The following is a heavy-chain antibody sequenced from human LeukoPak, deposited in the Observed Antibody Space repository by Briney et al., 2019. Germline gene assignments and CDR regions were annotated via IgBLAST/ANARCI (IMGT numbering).Heavy chain of an antibody. V-gene: IGHV1-69*06. D-gene: IGHD1-14*01. J-gene: IGHJ6*04. CDR2: IIPIFGTA. Sequence: SVKVSCKASGGTFSSYAISWVRQAPGQGLEWMGGIIPIFGTANYAQKFQGRVTITADRSTSTAYMELSSLRSGDTAIYYCARDTTTRPYYGMDVWGKGITVTVSS. CDR1: GGTFSSYA. CDR3: ARDTTTRPYYGMDV.